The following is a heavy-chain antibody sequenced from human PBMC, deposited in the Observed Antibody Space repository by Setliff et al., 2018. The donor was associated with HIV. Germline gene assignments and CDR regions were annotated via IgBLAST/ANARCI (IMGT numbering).Heavy chain of an antibody. CDR3: ARERGAIWFGEPFDP. V-gene: IGHV3-48*01. Sequence: GGSLRLSCAASGFTFSSYRMNWVRQTPGKGLEWVSFVSAGGSSTSYADSVKGRFTISRDNSKNTLYLQMNSLRAEDTAVYYCARERGAIWFGEPFDPWGQGTLVTVSS. D-gene: IGHD3-10*01. J-gene: IGHJ5*02. CDR1: GFTFSSYR. CDR2: VSAGGSST.